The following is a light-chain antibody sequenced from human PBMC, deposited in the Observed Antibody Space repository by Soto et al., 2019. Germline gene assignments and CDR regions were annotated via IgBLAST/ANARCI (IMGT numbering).Light chain of an antibody. J-gene: IGKJ2*01. CDR3: QQYYSSPYT. CDR1: QSVLHTSNNKNY. V-gene: IGKV4-1*01. Sequence: DIVMTQSPDSLAVSLGERSTINCKSSQSVLHTSNNKNYLAWYQQKPGQPPKLLMYWASTRESGVPDRFSGSGSGTDFTLTISSFQAEDVAVYYCQQYYSSPYTFGQGTKLEIK. CDR2: WAS.